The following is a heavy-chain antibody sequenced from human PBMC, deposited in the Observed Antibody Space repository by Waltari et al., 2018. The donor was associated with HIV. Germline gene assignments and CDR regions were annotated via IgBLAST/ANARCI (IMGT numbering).Heavy chain of an antibody. J-gene: IGHJ3*02. V-gene: IGHV3-23*01. CDR3: AKGRRHYYDSSGQLWDAFDI. CDR2: ISGSGGST. CDR1: GFTFSSYA. D-gene: IGHD3-22*01. Sequence: EVQLLESGGGLVQPGGSLRLSCAASGFTFSSYAMSWVRQAPGKGLEWVSAISGSGGSTYYADSVKGRFTISRDNSKNTLYLQMNSLRAEDTAVYYCAKGRRHYYDSSGQLWDAFDIWGQGTMVTVSS.